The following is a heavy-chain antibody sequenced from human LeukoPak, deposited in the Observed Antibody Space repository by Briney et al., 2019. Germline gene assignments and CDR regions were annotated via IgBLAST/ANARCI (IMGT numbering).Heavy chain of an antibody. D-gene: IGHD3-22*01. CDR3: AGVTYYYDSSGYYDPHYFDY. Sequence: SETLSLTCTVSGGSISSSSYYWGWIRQPPGKGLEWIGSIYYSGSTYYNPSLKSRVTISVDTSKNQFSLKLSSVTAADTAVYYCAGVTYYYDSSGYYDPHYFDYWGQGTLVTVSS. V-gene: IGHV4-39*01. CDR1: GGSISSSSYY. CDR2: IYYSGST. J-gene: IGHJ4*02.